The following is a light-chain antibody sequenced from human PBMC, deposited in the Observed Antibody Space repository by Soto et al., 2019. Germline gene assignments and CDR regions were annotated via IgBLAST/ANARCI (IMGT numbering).Light chain of an antibody. CDR2: DAS. CDR3: QQYYNYPLT. Sequence: AIRMTQSPSSLSASTGDRVTITCRASQGLGSALAWYQQKTGKAPNVLIYDASTLQSGVPSRFSGSGSGTDVTLNISSLQSEDFATYYCQQYYNYPLTFGGGTKVEIK. V-gene: IGKV1-8*01. CDR1: QGLGSA. J-gene: IGKJ4*01.